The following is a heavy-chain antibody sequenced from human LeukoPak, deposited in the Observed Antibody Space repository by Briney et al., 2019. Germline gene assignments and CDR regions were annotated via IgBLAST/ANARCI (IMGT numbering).Heavy chain of an antibody. D-gene: IGHD2-21*02. Sequence: PGGSLRLSCAASGFTFSSYWMHWVRQAPGKGLVWVSRINSDGSSTSYADSVKGRFTISRDNAKNTLYLQMNSLRAEDTAVYYCARVRVVVVTATTYGMDVWGQGTTVTVSS. CDR1: GFTFSSYW. CDR3: ARVRVVVVTATTYGMDV. CDR2: INSDGSST. J-gene: IGHJ6*02. V-gene: IGHV3-74*01.